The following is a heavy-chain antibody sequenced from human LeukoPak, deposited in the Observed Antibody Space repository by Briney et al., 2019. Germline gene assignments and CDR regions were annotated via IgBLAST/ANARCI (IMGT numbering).Heavy chain of an antibody. Sequence: MAGGSLRLSCAASGFTFSSAWMTWVRQAPGKGLEWVGHIKNKTNGGTTDYAAPVKGRFIISRDDSKNTLYLQMSSLRTEDTAVYYCARGFCSSTSCYQGPFDYWGQGTLVTVSS. CDR3: ARGFCSSTSCYQGPFDY. CDR2: IKNKTNGGTT. D-gene: IGHD2-2*01. CDR1: GFTFSSAW. V-gene: IGHV3-15*01. J-gene: IGHJ4*02.